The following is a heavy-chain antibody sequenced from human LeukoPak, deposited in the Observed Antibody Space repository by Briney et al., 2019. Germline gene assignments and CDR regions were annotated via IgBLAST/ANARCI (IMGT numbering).Heavy chain of an antibody. Sequence: SETLSLTCTVSGGSISTSNYYWGWIRQPPGKGLEWIGSIYYNGDTYDNPSLKSRVTISVDTSKNQFSLKLSSVTAADTAVYYCGRSMYYYDSSDYYSDYWGQGTLVSVSS. CDR1: GGSISTSNYY. D-gene: IGHD3-22*01. V-gene: IGHV4-39*01. CDR3: GRSMYYYDSSDYYSDY. J-gene: IGHJ4*02. CDR2: IYYNGDT.